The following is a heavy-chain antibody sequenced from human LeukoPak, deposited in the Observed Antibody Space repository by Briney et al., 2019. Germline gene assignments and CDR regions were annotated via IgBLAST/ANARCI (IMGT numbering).Heavy chain of an antibody. V-gene: IGHV1-46*01. J-gene: IGHJ4*02. CDR2: INPSGGNT. CDR3: ARDLSGWSYFDY. D-gene: IGHD6-19*01. CDR1: GYTFTSYY. Sequence: EASVTVSCKASGYTFTSYYMHWVRQAPGQGLEWMGIINPSGGNTNYAQKFQGRVTMTRDMSTSTVYMELSSLRSEDTAVYYCARDLSGWSYFDYWGQGTLVTASS.